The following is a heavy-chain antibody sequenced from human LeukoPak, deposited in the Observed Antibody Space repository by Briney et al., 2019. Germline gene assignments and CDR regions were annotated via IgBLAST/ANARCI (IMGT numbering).Heavy chain of an antibody. Sequence: GGSLRLSCATSGFTFSDYWMSWVRQAPGKGLEWVSGINWNGGSTGYADSVKGRFTISRDNAKNSLYLQMNSLRAEDTALYYCAREWIPDAFDIWGQGTMVTVSS. CDR1: GFTFSDYW. D-gene: IGHD2-2*03. V-gene: IGHV3-20*04. J-gene: IGHJ3*02. CDR3: AREWIPDAFDI. CDR2: INWNGGST.